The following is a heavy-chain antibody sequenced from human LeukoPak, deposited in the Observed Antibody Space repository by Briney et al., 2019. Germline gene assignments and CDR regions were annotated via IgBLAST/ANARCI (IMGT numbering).Heavy chain of an antibody. V-gene: IGHV4-34*01. J-gene: IGHJ3*02. CDR1: GGSFSGYY. D-gene: IGHD3-3*01. CDR3: ARKYYDFWPRLPSDI. Sequence: SETLSLTCAVYGGSFSGYYWSWIRQPPGKGLEWIGEINHSGSTNYNPSLKSRVTISVDTSKNQFSLKLSSVNAADTAVYYCARKYYDFWPRLPSDIWGQGTMVTVSS. CDR2: INHSGST.